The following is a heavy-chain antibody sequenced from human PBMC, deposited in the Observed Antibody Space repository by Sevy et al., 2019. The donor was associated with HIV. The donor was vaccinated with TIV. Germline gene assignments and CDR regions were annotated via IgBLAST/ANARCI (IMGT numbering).Heavy chain of an antibody. V-gene: IGHV3-11*01. Sequence: GGSLRLSCAASGFTFSDYYMSWIRQAPGKGLEWVSYISSSGSTIYYADSVKGRFTISRDNAKNSLYLQMNSLGAEDTAVYYCARVYYYDSSGLDYWGQGTLVTVSS. D-gene: IGHD3-22*01. CDR1: GFTFSDYY. J-gene: IGHJ4*02. CDR2: ISSSGSTI. CDR3: ARVYYYDSSGLDY.